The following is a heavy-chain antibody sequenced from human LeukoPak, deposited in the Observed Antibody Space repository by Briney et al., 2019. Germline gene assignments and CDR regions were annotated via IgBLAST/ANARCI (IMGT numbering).Heavy chain of an antibody. D-gene: IGHD1-1*01. Sequence: GGSLRLSCAASGFTFTSIAMTWVRQAPGKGLEWVSTIRGTGDSTHYADSAKGRFIISRDKSKNMLYLQMNGLRAEDTAIYYCAKGQELDDGVFDSWGQGTLVTVSS. CDR1: GFTFTSIA. V-gene: IGHV3-23*01. CDR3: AKGQELDDGVFDS. J-gene: IGHJ4*02. CDR2: IRGTGDST.